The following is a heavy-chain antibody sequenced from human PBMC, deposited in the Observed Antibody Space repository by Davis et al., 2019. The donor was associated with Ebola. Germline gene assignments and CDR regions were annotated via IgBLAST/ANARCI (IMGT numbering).Heavy chain of an antibody. CDR2: IIPIFGTA. V-gene: IGHV1-69*13. CDR3: AREKLLWFGELFSALAVMDV. CDR1: GYTFTSYG. D-gene: IGHD3-10*01. Sequence: SVKVSCKASGYTFTSYGISWVRQAPGQGLEWMGGIIPIFGTANYAQKFQGRVTITADESTSTAYMERSSLRSEETAVYYCAREKLLWFGELFSALAVMDVWGKGTTVTVSS. J-gene: IGHJ6*04.